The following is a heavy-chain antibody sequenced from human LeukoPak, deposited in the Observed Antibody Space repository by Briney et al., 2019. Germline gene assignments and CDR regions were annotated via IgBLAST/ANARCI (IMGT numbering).Heavy chain of an antibody. CDR2: ISSSSTI. J-gene: IGHJ4*02. V-gene: IGHV3-48*01. D-gene: IGHD2-21*01. Sequence: GGSLRLSCAASGFTFSSYSMNWVRQAPGKGLEWVSYISSSSTIYYADSVKGRFTISRDNAKNSLYLQMNSLRAEDTAVYYCACWPWVDYWGQGTLVTVSS. CDR3: ACWPWVDY. CDR1: GFTFSSYS.